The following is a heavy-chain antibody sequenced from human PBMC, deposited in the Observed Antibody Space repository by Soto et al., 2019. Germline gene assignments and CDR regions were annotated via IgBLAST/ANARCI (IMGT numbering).Heavy chain of an antibody. D-gene: IGHD4-17*01. CDR1: GGTFSSYA. Sequence: QVQLVQSGAEVKKPGSSVKVSCKASGGTFSSYAISWVRQAPGQGLEWMGGIIPIFGTANYAQKFQGRVTSTADESTSTAYLELSSLRSEDTAVYYCGGDSKSRRLDYYGMDVWGQGTTVTVSS. CDR2: IIPIFGTA. CDR3: GGDSKSRRLDYYGMDV. V-gene: IGHV1-69*01. J-gene: IGHJ6*02.